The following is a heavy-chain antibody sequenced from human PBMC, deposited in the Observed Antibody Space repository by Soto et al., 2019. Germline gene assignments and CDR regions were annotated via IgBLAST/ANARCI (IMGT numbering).Heavy chain of an antibody. V-gene: IGHV5-51*01. CDR1: GDSFTNYW. J-gene: IGHJ4*02. CDR2: IYPGGSDT. Sequence: GESLKISCKGSGDSFTNYWIGWSRQMPGKGLEWMGMIYPGGSDTRYSPSFQCQVSISVDTSISTAYLQWSSLGASDTAMYYCARPGPYGSGRKPEWRPDSWGQGTLVTVSS. CDR3: ARPGPYGSGRKPEWRPDS. D-gene: IGHD3-10*01.